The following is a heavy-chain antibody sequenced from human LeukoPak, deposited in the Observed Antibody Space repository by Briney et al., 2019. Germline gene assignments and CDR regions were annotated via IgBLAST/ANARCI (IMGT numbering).Heavy chain of an antibody. V-gene: IGHV3-48*03. D-gene: IGHD3-10*01. Sequence: GGSLRLSCAASGFTFSSDDMNWVRQAPGKGLEWVSYISGSRYRIYYAGSVKGRFTISRDNAKKSLYLQLDSLRAEDTAVYYCAREGSSYAPSQPFFFDYWGQGTLVTVSS. J-gene: IGHJ4*02. CDR1: GFTFSSDD. CDR2: ISGSRYRI. CDR3: AREGSSYAPSQPFFFDY.